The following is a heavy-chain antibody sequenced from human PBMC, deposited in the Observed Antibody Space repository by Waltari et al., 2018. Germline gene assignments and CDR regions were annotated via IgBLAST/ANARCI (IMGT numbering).Heavy chain of an antibody. CDR3: ARETGGGCSDY. D-gene: IGHD1-26*01. V-gene: IGHV4-59*11. CDR2: IYYSGST. CDR1: GGSISSHY. J-gene: IGHJ4*02. Sequence: QVQLQESGPGLVKPSETLSLTCTVSGGSISSHYWSWIRQPPGKGLEWIGYIYYSGSTYYHPSHKSLVTISVDTTKNQFSLKLSSGTAADTAVYYCARETGGGCSDYWGQGTLVTVSS.